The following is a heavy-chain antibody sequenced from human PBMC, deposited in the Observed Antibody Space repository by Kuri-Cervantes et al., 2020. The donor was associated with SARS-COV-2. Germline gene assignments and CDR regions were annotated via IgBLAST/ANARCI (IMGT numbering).Heavy chain of an antibody. Sequence: SETLSLTCTVSGGSISSYYWSWIRQPPGKGLEWIGDIYYSGSTNYNPSLKSRVTISVDTSKNQFSLKLSSVTAADTAVYYCARVRSGSRKAYYYGMDVWGQGTTVTVSS. CDR1: GGSISSYY. J-gene: IGHJ6*02. CDR3: ARVRSGSRKAYYYGMDV. CDR2: IYYSGST. V-gene: IGHV4-59*01. D-gene: IGHD1-26*01.